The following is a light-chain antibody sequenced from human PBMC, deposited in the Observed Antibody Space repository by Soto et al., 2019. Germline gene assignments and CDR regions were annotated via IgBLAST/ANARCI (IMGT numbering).Light chain of an antibody. CDR1: SSNIGSNT. CDR2: SNY. V-gene: IGLV1-44*01. CDR3: AAWDDSLNGHYV. Sequence: QSVLTQPPSASGTPGQRVTISCSGSSSNIGSNTVNWYQHLPGTAPKLLICSNYQRPSGVPDRFSGSKSGTSASLVISGLQSEDEADYYCAAWDDSLNGHYVFGTGTKVTVL. J-gene: IGLJ1*01.